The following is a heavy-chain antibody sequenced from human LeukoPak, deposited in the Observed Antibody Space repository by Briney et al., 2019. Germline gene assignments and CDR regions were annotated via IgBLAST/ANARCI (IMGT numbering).Heavy chain of an antibody. V-gene: IGHV3-7*01. CDR3: ARASGSHDAFDI. CDR1: GFTFSSRDW. Sequence: PGGSLRLSCVASGFTFSSRDWMTWVRQAPGKGLEWVANIKQDGSEKNYVDSVKGRFTISRDNAKNSLYLQMNSLRAEDTAVYYCARASGSHDAFDIWGQGTMVTVSS. J-gene: IGHJ3*02. D-gene: IGHD1-26*01. CDR2: IKQDGSEK.